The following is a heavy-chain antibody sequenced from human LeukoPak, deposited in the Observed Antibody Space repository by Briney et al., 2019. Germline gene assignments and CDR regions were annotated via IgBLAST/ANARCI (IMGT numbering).Heavy chain of an antibody. V-gene: IGHV3-7*01. CDR3: ASIGLPQGGHNYYYYYGMDV. Sequence: GGSLRLSCAASGFTYSSYWLSWVRQAPGKGLEWVANIKQDGSEKYYVDSVKGRFTISRDNAKNSLYLQMNSLRAEDTAVYYCASIGLPQGGHNYYYYYGMDVWGQGTTVTVSS. CDR1: GFTYSSYW. CDR2: IKQDGSEK. J-gene: IGHJ6*02. D-gene: IGHD3-16*01.